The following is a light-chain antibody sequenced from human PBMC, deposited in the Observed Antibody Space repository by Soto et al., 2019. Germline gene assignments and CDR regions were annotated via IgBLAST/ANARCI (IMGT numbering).Light chain of an antibody. CDR3: QKRSSWPPSIT. V-gene: IGKV3D-20*02. CDR2: DAS. Sequence: EVVMRQSPATLSVSPVEGATLSCMASQGIGDTLAWYQHKPGQTPRLLIYDASSRATGIPDRFSGSGSGTDFTLTINRLEPEDFAVYYCQKRSSWPPSITFGQGTRLEIK. J-gene: IGKJ5*01. CDR1: QGIGDT.